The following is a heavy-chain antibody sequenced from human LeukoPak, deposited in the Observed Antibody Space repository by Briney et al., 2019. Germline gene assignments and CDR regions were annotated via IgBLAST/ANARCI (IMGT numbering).Heavy chain of an antibody. CDR2: IRYDGSNK. D-gene: IGHD3-22*01. V-gene: IGHV3-30*02. Sequence: PGGSLRLSCAASGITFSSYGMHWVRQAPGKGLEGVAFIRYDGSNKYYADSVKVRFTVSRDNSKNTLYLQMNSLRAEDTAVYYCAKDIGDYYDSSGYYPGDAFDIWGQGTMVTVSS. CDR3: AKDIGDYYDSSGYYPGDAFDI. J-gene: IGHJ3*02. CDR1: GITFSSYG.